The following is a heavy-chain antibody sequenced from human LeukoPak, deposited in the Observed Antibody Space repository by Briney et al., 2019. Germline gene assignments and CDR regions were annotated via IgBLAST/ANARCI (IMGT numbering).Heavy chain of an antibody. J-gene: IGHJ3*01. CDR1: GFTFSDYY. CDR3: GRGGVVAATDL. CDR2: MNSDGSTT. Sequence: GGSLRLSCVVSGFTFSDYYMHWVRQAPGKGLVWVSHMNSDGSTTDYADSVKGRFTISRDNAKNTLYLQMNSLRAEDTAVYYCGRGGVVAATDLWGQGTMVTVSS. D-gene: IGHD2-15*01. V-gene: IGHV3-74*01.